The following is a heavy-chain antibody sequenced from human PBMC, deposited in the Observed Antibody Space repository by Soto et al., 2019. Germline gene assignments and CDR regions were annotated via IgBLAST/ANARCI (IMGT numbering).Heavy chain of an antibody. CDR3: ARDIVVVPAAMPQSYFDY. J-gene: IGHJ4*02. CDR2: IIPIFGTA. D-gene: IGHD2-2*01. Sequence: QVQLVQSGAEVKKPGSSVKVSCTASGGTFGSYAISWVRQAPGQGLEWMGGIIPIFGTANYAQKFQGRVTITADESTSTAYMELSSLRSEDTAVYYCARDIVVVPAAMPQSYFDYWGQGTLVTVSS. V-gene: IGHV1-69*01. CDR1: GGTFGSYA.